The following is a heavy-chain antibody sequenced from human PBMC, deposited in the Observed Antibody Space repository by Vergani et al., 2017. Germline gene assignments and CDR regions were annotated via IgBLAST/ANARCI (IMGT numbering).Heavy chain of an antibody. J-gene: IGHJ6*03. Sequence: QVQLVQSGAEVKKPGASVKVSCKASGYTFTSYDINWVRQATGQGLEWMGWMNPNSGNTGYAQKFQGRVTMTRNTSISTAYMELSSLRSEDTAVYYCXRDVLRFLEWLGYYYYMDVWGKGTTVTVSS. V-gene: IGHV1-8*01. CDR1: GYTFTSYD. CDR3: XRDVLRFLEWLGYYYYMDV. CDR2: MNPNSGNT. D-gene: IGHD3-3*01.